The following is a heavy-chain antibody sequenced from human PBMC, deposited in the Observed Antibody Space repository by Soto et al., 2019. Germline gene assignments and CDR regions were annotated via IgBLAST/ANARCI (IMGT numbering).Heavy chain of an antibody. J-gene: IGHJ4*02. CDR1: GGTFSSYA. D-gene: IGHD1-1*01. Sequence: SVKVSCKASGGTFSSYAISWVRQAPGQGLEWMGGIIPIFGTANYAQKFQGRVTITADESTSTAYMELSSLRSEDTAVYYCSTEEGTRYNWHLRFDYWGQGSLVIVSS. CDR3: STEEGTRYNWHLRFDY. CDR2: IIPIFGTA. V-gene: IGHV1-69*13.